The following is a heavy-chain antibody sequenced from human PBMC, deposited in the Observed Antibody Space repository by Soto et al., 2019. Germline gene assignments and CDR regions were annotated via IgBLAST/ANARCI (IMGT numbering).Heavy chain of an antibody. D-gene: IGHD3-22*01. CDR2: INPNSGGT. CDR3: ARAGIYDSSGYYSYYFDY. J-gene: IGHJ4*02. V-gene: IGHV1-2*02. Sequence: ASVKVSCKASGYTFTGYYMHWVRQAPGQGLEWMGWINPNSGGTNYAQKLQGRVTMTRDTSISTAYMELSRLRSDDTAVYYCARAGIYDSSGYYSYYFDYWGQGTLVTVSS. CDR1: GYTFTGYY.